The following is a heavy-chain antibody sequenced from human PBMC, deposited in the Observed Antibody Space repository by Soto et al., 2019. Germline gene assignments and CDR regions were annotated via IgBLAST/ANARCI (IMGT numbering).Heavy chain of an antibody. Sequence: SETLSLTCAVYGGSFSGYYWSWIRQPPGKGLEWIGEINHSGSTNYNPSLKSRVTISVDTSKNQFSLKLSSVTAADTAVYYCARGSGGYSGYDLFVWGQGTLVTVSS. CDR1: GGSFSGYY. CDR2: INHSGST. V-gene: IGHV4-34*01. D-gene: IGHD5-12*01. J-gene: IGHJ4*02. CDR3: ARGSGGYSGYDLFV.